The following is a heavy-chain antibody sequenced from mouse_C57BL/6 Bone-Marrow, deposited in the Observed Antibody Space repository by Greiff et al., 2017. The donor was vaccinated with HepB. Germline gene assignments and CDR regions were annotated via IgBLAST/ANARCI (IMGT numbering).Heavy chain of an antibody. V-gene: IGHV1-76*01. CDR3: AATVVAYYYAMDY. CDR1: GYTFTDYY. CDR2: IYPGSGNT. D-gene: IGHD1-1*01. J-gene: IGHJ4*01. Sequence: QVQLQQSGAELVRPGASVKLSCKASGYTFTDYYINWVKQRPGQGLEWIARIYPGSGNTYYNEKFKGKATLTAEKSSSTAYMQLSSLTSEDSAVYFCAATVVAYYYAMDYWGQGTSVTVSS.